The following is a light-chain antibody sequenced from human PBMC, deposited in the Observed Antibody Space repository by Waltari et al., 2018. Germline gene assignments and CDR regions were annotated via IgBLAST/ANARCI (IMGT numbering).Light chain of an antibody. CDR3: QQYNNWPPCT. V-gene: IGKV3-15*01. J-gene: IGKJ2*02. CDR2: GAS. CDR1: QSVSSN. Sequence: EIVMTQSPATLSVSPGERATLSCRASQSVSSNLAWYQQKPGQAPRLLISGASTRATGIPARVSGSGSGTEFTLTISSLQSEDFAVYYCQQYNNWPPCTFGQGTKLEIK.